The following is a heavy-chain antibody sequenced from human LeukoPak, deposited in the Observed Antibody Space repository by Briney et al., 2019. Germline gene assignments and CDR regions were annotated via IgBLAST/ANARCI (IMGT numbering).Heavy chain of an antibody. Sequence: GGSLRLSCAASGFTLSSYWMHWVRQAPGKGLVWVSRVNGDGSSTPYANSVKGRFTISRDNAKNTLYLQMHSLRADDTAVYYCARGSTSGWPDYFDYWGQGSVVTVSS. V-gene: IGHV3-74*01. J-gene: IGHJ4*02. D-gene: IGHD6-19*01. CDR2: VNGDGSST. CDR1: GFTLSSYW. CDR3: ARGSTSGWPDYFDY.